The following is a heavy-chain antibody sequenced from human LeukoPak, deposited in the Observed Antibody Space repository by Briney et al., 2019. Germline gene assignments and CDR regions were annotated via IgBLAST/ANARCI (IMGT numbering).Heavy chain of an antibody. CDR1: GGSISSGSYY. J-gene: IGHJ3*02. CDR3: ARHGGLVRGEGRDAFDI. CDR2: IYTSGST. Sequence: SETLSLTCTVSGGSISSGSYYWSWIRRPAGKGLEWIGRIYTSGSTNYNPSLKSRVTISVDTSKNQFSLKLTSVTAADTAVYYCARHGGLVRGEGRDAFDIWGQGTMVTVSS. V-gene: IGHV4-61*02. D-gene: IGHD3-10*01.